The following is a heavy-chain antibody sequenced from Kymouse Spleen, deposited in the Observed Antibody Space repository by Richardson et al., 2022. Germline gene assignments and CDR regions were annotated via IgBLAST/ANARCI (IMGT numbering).Heavy chain of an antibody. J-gene: IGHJ6*02. CDR3: ARAPITGTYYYYGMDV. CDR1: GFTFSSYD. Sequence: EVQLVESGGGLVQPGGSLRLSCAASGFTFSSYDMHWVRQATGKGLEWVSAIGTAGDTYYPGSVKGRFTISRENAKNSLYLQMNSLRAGDTAVYYCARAPITGTYYYYGMDVWGQGTTVTVSS. D-gene: IGHD1-20*01,IGHD1-7*01. CDR2: IGTAGDT. V-gene: IGHV3-13*01.